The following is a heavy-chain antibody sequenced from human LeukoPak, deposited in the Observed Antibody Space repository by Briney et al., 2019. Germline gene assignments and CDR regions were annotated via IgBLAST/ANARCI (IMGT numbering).Heavy chain of an antibody. CDR1: GFTFSSFA. J-gene: IGHJ4*02. CDR2: ITGSGSGA. Sequence: GGSLRLSCAASGFTFSSFAINWVRQAPGKGLEWVSVITGSGSGADYADSVKGRFTISRDNSQDTVHLQMNSLRAEDTAVYYCAKGVDYCSGGSCPADYWGPGTLVTVSS. D-gene: IGHD2-15*01. V-gene: IGHV3-23*01. CDR3: AKGVDYCSGGSCPADY.